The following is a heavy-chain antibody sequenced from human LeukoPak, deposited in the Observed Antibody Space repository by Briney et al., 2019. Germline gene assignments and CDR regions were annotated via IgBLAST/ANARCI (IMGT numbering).Heavy chain of an antibody. Sequence: SQTLSLTCAISGDAVSSNTEAWNWIRQSPSRGLEWLGRTYYRSKWYNDYAVSVKSRISVNPDTSKNQFSLQLNSVTPEDTAVYYCARNGGRYYFAFDIWGQGTWSPSLQ. V-gene: IGHV6-1*01. D-gene: IGHD1-26*01. CDR1: GDAVSSNTEA. J-gene: IGHJ3*02. CDR3: ARNGGRYYFAFDI. CDR2: TYYRSKWYN.